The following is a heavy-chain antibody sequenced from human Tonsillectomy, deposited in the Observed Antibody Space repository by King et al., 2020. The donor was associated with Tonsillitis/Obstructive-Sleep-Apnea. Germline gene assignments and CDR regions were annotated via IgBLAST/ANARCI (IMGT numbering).Heavy chain of an antibody. D-gene: IGHD3-22*01. CDR2: IYYSGST. CDR1: GGSISSYY. V-gene: IGHV4-59*01. Sequence: QLQESGPGLVKPSETLSLTCTVSGGSISSYYWSWIRQPPGKGLEWIGYIYYSGSTNYNPSLKSRVTISVDTSKNQFSLKLSSVTAADTAVYYCARVYYYDSSGYYYGGEYYFDYWGQGTLVTVSS. CDR3: ARVYYYDSSGYYYGGEYYFDY. J-gene: IGHJ4*02.